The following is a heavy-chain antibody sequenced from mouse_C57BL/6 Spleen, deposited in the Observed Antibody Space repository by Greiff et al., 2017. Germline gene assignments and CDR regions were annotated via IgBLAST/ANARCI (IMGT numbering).Heavy chain of an antibody. CDR1: GYTFTGYW. CDR3: ARRGITTVVAHYAMDY. D-gene: IGHD1-1*01. Sequence: QVQLKESGAELMKPGASVKLSCKATGYTFTGYWIEWVKQRPGHGLEWIGEILPGSGSTNYNEKFKGKATFTADTSSNTAYMQLSSLTTEDSAIYYCARRGITTVVAHYAMDYWGQGTSVTVSS. V-gene: IGHV1-9*01. CDR2: ILPGSGST. J-gene: IGHJ4*01.